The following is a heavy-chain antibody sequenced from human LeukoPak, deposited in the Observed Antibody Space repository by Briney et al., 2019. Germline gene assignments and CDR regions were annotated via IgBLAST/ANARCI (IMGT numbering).Heavy chain of an antibody. Sequence: GRSLRLSCAASGFTFSSYAMHWVRQAPGKGLEWVAVISYDGSNKYYADSVKGRFTISRDNSKNTLYLQMNSLRAEDTAVYYCARAGREYSSSVYWFDPWGQGTLVTVSS. V-gene: IGHV3-30-3*01. J-gene: IGHJ5*02. CDR2: ISYDGSNK. CDR3: ARAGREYSSSVYWFDP. CDR1: GFTFSSYA. D-gene: IGHD6-6*01.